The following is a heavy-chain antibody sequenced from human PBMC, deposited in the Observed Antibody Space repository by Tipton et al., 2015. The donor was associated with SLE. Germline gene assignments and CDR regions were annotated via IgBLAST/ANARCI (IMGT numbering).Heavy chain of an antibody. CDR3: ARLSLDSWDLPQCFDS. CDR1: GGSISSSSYY. CDR2: IYQSGST. Sequence: TLSLTCSASGGSISSSSYYWGWIRQSPGKGLEWIGNIYQSGSTYYNPSLKSRVTISVDTSKNQLSLKLTSVTAADTAVYHCARLSLDSWDLPQCFDSWGQGTLVTVSS. J-gene: IGHJ4*02. V-gene: IGHV4-39*07. D-gene: IGHD1-26*01.